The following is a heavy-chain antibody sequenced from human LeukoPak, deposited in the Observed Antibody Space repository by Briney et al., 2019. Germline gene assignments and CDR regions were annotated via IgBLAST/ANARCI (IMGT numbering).Heavy chain of an antibody. J-gene: IGHJ4*02. Sequence: PSQTLSLTCTVSGGSISSGSYYWSWIRQPAGKGLEWIGRIYTSGSTNYNPSLKSRVTISVDTSKNQFSLKLSSVTAADTAVYYCARHLGSGSYSARLDYWGQGTLVTVSS. CDR2: IYTSGST. D-gene: IGHD3-10*01. CDR3: ARHLGSGSYSARLDY. CDR1: GGSISSGSYY. V-gene: IGHV4-61*02.